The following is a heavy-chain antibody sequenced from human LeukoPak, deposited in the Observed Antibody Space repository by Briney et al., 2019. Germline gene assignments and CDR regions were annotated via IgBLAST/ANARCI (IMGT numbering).Heavy chain of an antibody. D-gene: IGHD1-26*01. CDR3: ARDREWERYFDY. V-gene: IGHV4-30-4*01. J-gene: IGHJ4*02. CDR2: IYYSDNT. Sequence: PSQTLSLTCSVSGDSINNGDYYWTWIRQPPGKGLEWIGYIYYSDNTSYNPSLRDRLTISIDTSKNQFSLKLSSVTAADTAVYYCARDREWERYFDYWGQGTLVTVSS. CDR1: GDSINNGDYY.